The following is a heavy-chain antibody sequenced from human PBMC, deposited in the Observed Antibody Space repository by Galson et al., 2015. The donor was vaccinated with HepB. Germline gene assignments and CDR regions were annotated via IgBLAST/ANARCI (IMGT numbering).Heavy chain of an antibody. CDR3: AKRGDNSEFDY. CDR1: GFTFNNYV. V-gene: IGHV3-23*01. CDR2: ISGSGGTT. D-gene: IGHD4-11*01. Sequence: LRLSCAASGFTFNNYVMRWVRQAPGKGLEWVSSISGSGGTTDYAGSVKGRFTIPRDNSENMLYLQMSSLRVEDTAVYYCAKRGDNSEFDYWGQGTLVTVSS. J-gene: IGHJ4*02.